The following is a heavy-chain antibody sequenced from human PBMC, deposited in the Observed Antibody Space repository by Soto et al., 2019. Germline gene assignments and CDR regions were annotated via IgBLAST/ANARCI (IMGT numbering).Heavy chain of an antibody. D-gene: IGHD5-12*01. CDR3: ARAISGYVT. Sequence: QVQLVQYGAEVKKPGASVKVSCKASGISFSTYAIHWVRQAPGQSLEWMGWINTGNGNTRYSQNFQGRVTLTRDTAASTAYMDLSSLRSEDTSIYYCARAISGYVTWGQGTLVTVSS. CDR2: INTGNGNT. J-gene: IGHJ5*02. V-gene: IGHV1-3*04. CDR1: GISFSTYA.